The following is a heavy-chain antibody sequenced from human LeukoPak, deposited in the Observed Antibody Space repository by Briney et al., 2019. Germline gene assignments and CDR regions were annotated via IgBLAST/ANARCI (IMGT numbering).Heavy chain of an antibody. CDR1: GYTFTGYY. CDR3: ASTLRNYHDSSGYFDY. CDR2: INPNSGGT. Sequence: GASVKVSCKASGYTFTGYYMHWVRQAPGKGLEWMGWINPNSGGTNYAQKFQGRVTMTRDTSISTAYMELSRLRSDDTAVYYCASTLRNYHDSSGYFDYWGQGTLVTVSS. V-gene: IGHV1-2*02. D-gene: IGHD3-22*01. J-gene: IGHJ4*02.